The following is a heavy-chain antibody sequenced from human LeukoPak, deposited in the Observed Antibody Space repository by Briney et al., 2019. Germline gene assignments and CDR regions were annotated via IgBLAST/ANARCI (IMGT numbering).Heavy chain of an antibody. V-gene: IGHV3-30*18. CDR1: GFTFSSYG. Sequence: GGSLRLSCAASGFTFSSYGMHWVLQAPGKGLEWVAVISYDGSNKYYADSVKGRFTISRDDSKNTLYLQMNSLRAEDTAVYYCAKDHSSSWYYFDYWGQGTLVTVSS. J-gene: IGHJ4*02. CDR2: ISYDGSNK. CDR3: AKDHSSSWYYFDY. D-gene: IGHD6-13*01.